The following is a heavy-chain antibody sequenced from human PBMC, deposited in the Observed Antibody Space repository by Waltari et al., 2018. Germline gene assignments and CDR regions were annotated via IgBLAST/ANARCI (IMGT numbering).Heavy chain of an antibody. CDR2: INHSGST. Sequence: QVQLQQWGAGLLKPSETLSLTCAVYGGSFRGYYWSWIRPPPGKGLEWIGEINHSGSTNYNPSLKSRVTISVDTSKNQFSLKLSSVTAADTAVYYCARGKGYSSSAYGMDVWGQGTTVTVSS. CDR1: GGSFRGYY. CDR3: ARGKGYSSSAYGMDV. J-gene: IGHJ6*02. D-gene: IGHD6-13*01. V-gene: IGHV4-34*01.